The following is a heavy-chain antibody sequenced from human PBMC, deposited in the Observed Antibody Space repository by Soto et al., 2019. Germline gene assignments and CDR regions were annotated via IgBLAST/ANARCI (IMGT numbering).Heavy chain of an antibody. J-gene: IGHJ6*02. Sequence: ASVKVSCKASGYTFTSYGISWVRQAPGQGLEWMGWISAYNGNTNYAQKLQGRVTITTDASTSTAYMELSSLRSEDTAVYYCARTLQAARVYDYVWGSYYGMDVWGQGTTVTVSS. CDR1: GYTFTSYG. CDR3: ARTLQAARVYDYVWGSYYGMDV. CDR2: ISAYNGNT. V-gene: IGHV1-18*01. D-gene: IGHD3-16*01.